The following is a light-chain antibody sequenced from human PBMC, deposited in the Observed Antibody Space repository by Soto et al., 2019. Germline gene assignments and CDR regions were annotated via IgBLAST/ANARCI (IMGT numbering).Light chain of an antibody. V-gene: IGKV1-5*03. J-gene: IGKJ1*01. Sequence: DIQMTQSPSTLSGSVGDRVTITCLASQTISSWLAWYQQKPGKAPKLLIYKASTLKSWVPSRFSGSGSGTEFTLTISSLQPDDFATYYCQHYNSYSEAFGQGTKVDIK. CDR1: QTISSW. CDR3: QHYNSYSEA. CDR2: KAS.